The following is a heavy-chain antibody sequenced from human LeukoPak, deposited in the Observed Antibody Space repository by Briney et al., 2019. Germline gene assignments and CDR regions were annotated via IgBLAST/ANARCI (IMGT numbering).Heavy chain of an antibody. Sequence: SQTLSLTCAVYGGSFSGYYWSWIRQPPGQGLESMGGINHTGSTNNNPFLKRRVTISVDTSKNQFSLKLSSVTAADTAVYYCARGLAAADPNLFDYWGQGTLVTVSS. CDR1: GGSFSGYY. V-gene: IGHV4-34*01. CDR2: INHTGST. D-gene: IGHD6-13*01. CDR3: ARGLAAADPNLFDY. J-gene: IGHJ4*02.